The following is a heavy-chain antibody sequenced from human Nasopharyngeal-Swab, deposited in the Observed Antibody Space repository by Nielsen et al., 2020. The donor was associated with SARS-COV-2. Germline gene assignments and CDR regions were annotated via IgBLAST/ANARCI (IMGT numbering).Heavy chain of an antibody. CDR3: ARFMTTVTTETFDY. D-gene: IGHD4-17*01. CDR2: ISNSGDIT. J-gene: IGHJ4*02. Sequence: VRQAPGKGLAWVSSISNSGDITYYADSVKGRFTASGDNSKNTLYLQMHSLRAEDTAIYYCARFMTTVTTETFDYWGQGTLVTVSS. V-gene: IGHV3-23*01.